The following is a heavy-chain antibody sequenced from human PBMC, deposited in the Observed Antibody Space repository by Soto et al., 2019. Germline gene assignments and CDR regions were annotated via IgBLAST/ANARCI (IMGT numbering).Heavy chain of an antibody. CDR2: TYWDDDK. Sequence: QITLNESGPTQVKPRQTLTLTCTFSGFSLTTSGVGVGWIRQSPGKAPEWLALTYWDDDKRYSPSLKSRLTITKDTSKNQVVLTMADFDPADTATYYCAHRVLRTVFGLVTTTAIYFDFWGQGTPVAVSS. V-gene: IGHV2-5*02. D-gene: IGHD3-3*01. J-gene: IGHJ4*02. CDR3: AHRVLRTVFGLVTTTAIYFDF. CDR1: GFSLTTSGVG.